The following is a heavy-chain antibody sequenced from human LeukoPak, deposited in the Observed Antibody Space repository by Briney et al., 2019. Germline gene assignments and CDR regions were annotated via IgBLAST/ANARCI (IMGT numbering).Heavy chain of an antibody. CDR2: MNPNSGNT. CDR1: GYTFTSYD. D-gene: IGHD3-16*01. CDR3: ARNATTNEKMKRLAPGRNDYYYMDV. Sequence: ASVKVSCKASGYTFTSYDINWVRQATGQGLEWMGWMNPNSGNTGYAQKFQGRVTMTRNTSISTAYMELSSLRSEDTAVYYCARNATTNEKMKRLAPGRNDYYYMDVWGKGTTVTVSS. J-gene: IGHJ6*03. V-gene: IGHV1-8*01.